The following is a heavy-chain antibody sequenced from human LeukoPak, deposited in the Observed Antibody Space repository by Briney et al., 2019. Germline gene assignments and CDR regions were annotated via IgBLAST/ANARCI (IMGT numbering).Heavy chain of an antibody. J-gene: IGHJ6*03. Sequence: PGGPLRLSCAASGFTFSGSAMHWVRQASGKGLEWVGRIRSKANSYATAYAASVKGRFTISRDDSKNTAYLQMNSLKTEDTAVYYCTRQGSSGGFPFYYYYYMDVWGKGTTVTVSS. D-gene: IGHD2-15*01. V-gene: IGHV3-73*01. CDR2: IRSKANSYAT. CDR3: TRQGSSGGFPFYYYYYMDV. CDR1: GFTFSGSA.